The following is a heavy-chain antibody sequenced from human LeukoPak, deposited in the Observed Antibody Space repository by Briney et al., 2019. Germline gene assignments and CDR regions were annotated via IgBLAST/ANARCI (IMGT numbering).Heavy chain of an antibody. CDR1: GYTFTSYG. D-gene: IGHD3-10*01. CDR3: ASDSGYGSGSYSPDDY. CDR2: INPNSGGT. V-gene: IGHV1-2*02. Sequence: ASVKVSCKASGYTFTSYGISWVRQAPGQGLEWMGWINPNSGGTNYAQKFQGRVTMTRDTSISTAYMELSRLRSDDTAVYYCASDSGYGSGSYSPDDYWGQGTLVTVSS. J-gene: IGHJ4*02.